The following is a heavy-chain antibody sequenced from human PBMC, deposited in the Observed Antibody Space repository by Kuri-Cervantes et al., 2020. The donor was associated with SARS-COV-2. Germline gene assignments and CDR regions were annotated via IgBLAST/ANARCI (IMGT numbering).Heavy chain of an antibody. D-gene: IGHD6-19*01. V-gene: IGHV1-69*13. CDR3: ARGIRAPLYSSGWYSN. CDR2: IIPIFGTA. Sequence: SVKVSCKASGGTLSSYAISWVRQAPGQGLEWMGGIIPIFGTANYAQKFQGRVTITADESTSTAYMELSSLRSEDTAVYYCARGIRAPLYSSGWYSNWGQGTLVTVSS. CDR1: GGTLSSYA. J-gene: IGHJ4*02.